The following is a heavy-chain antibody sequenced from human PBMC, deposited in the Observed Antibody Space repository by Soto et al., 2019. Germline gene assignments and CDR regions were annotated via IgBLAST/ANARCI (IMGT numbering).Heavy chain of an antibody. D-gene: IGHD5-18*01. V-gene: IGHV4-61*01. CDR3: ARDIRGYSRAFDY. CDR1: GGSVSSTSYY. Sequence: PSETLSLTCTVSGGSVSSTSYYWSWIRQPPGKGLEWIGYIYNSGSTNYNPSLKSRVTISIDTSKNQFSLKLTSATAADTAVYYCARDIRGYSRAFDYWGQGALVTVSS. J-gene: IGHJ4*02. CDR2: IYNSGST.